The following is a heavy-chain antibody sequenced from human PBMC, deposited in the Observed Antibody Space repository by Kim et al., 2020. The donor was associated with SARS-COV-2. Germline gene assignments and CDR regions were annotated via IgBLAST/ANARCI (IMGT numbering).Heavy chain of an antibody. Sequence: GGSLRLSCTASGFTFGYYAMSWFRQAPGKGLEWVGRIRSKAYGGTTEYAASVKGRFTISRDDSKSIAYLQMNSLQTEDTAVYYCTRHLPLWFGELLPTPDPTMFDYWGQGTLVTVSS. CDR2: IRSKAYGGTT. D-gene: IGHD3-10*01. CDR1: GFTFGYYA. J-gene: IGHJ4*02. CDR3: TRHLPLWFGELLPTPDPTMFDY. V-gene: IGHV3-49*03.